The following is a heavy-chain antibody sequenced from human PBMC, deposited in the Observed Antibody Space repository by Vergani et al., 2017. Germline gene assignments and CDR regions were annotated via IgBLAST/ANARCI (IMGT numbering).Heavy chain of an antibody. CDR3: ARGSRIPKKKEWWFDP. CDR2: INHSGST. D-gene: IGHD2-15*01. CDR1: GDSISSSSYY. J-gene: IGHJ5*02. Sequence: QLQLQESGPGLVKPSETLSLTCTVSGDSISSSSYYWGWIRQPPGKGLEWIGEINHSGSTNYNPSLKSRVTISGDTSKKQFSLKLSSVTAADTAVYYCARGSRIPKKKEWWFDPWGEGTLVTVSS. V-gene: IGHV4-39*07.